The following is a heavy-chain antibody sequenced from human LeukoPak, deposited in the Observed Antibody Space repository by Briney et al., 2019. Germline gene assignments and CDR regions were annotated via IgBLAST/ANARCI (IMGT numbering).Heavy chain of an antibody. CDR3: AKVPISIPRSYFFDY. Sequence: GGSLRLSCAASRFTFSSYSMNWVRQAPGKGLEWVANIKQDGTEKYYVDSVKGRFTISRDNSKNTLFLQMNTLRPEDMAVYFCAKVPISIPRSYFFDYWGQGTLVTVSS. CDR2: IKQDGTEK. J-gene: IGHJ4*02. CDR1: RFTFSSYS. V-gene: IGHV3-7*01. D-gene: IGHD3-9*01.